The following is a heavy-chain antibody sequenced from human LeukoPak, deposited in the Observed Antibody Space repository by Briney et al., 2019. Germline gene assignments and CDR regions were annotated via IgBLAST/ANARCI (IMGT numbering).Heavy chain of an antibody. J-gene: IGHJ4*02. CDR2: MNPNSGNT. CDR3: ARGSYYDFWSGYDHFDH. Sequence: ASVKVSCKASGYTFTSYDINWVRQATGQGLEWMGWMNPNSGNTGYAQKFQGRVTITRNTSISTAYMELSSLRSEDTAVYYCARGSYYDFWSGYDHFDHWGQGTLVTVSS. CDR1: GYTFTSYD. D-gene: IGHD3-3*01. V-gene: IGHV1-8*03.